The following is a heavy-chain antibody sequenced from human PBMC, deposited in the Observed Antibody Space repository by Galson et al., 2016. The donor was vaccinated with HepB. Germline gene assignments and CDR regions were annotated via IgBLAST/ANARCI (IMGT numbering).Heavy chain of an antibody. CDR3: ARDRDYTNAFDI. CDR2: INSDGSST. J-gene: IGHJ3*02. Sequence: LRLSCAAPGFTFRSYWMHWVRQGPGKGLVWVSRINSDGSSTRYADSVKGRFTISRDNAKNTLYLQMNSLRAGDTAVYYCARDRDYTNAFDIWGQGTMVTVSS. D-gene: IGHD4-11*01. V-gene: IGHV3-74*01. CDR1: GFTFRSYW.